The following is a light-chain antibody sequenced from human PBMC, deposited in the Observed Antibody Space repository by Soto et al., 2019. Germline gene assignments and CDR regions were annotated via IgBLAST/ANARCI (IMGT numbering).Light chain of an antibody. Sequence: ESVLTQSPATLSLSPGERATLSCRASQSVSSYLAWYQQKPGQAPRLLIYDASNRATGIPPRFSGSGSGTDFTLTISSLEPEDFAVYYCQQRSIFGGGTKVDIK. CDR2: DAS. CDR1: QSVSSY. V-gene: IGKV3-11*01. CDR3: QQRSI. J-gene: IGKJ4*01.